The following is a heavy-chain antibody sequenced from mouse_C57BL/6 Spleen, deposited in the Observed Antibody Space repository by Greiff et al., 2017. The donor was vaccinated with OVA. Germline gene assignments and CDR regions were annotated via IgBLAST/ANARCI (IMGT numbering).Heavy chain of an antibody. V-gene: IGHV2-2*01. CDR3: ARGSFSSLYAMDY. CDR2: IWSGGST. J-gene: IGHJ4*01. CDR1: GFSLTSYG. Sequence: VQVVESGPGLVQPSQSLSITCTVSGFSLTSYGVHWVRQSPGKGLEWLGVIWSGGSTDYNAAFISRLITSKDNSTSQVFFKMISLQADDTAIYYGARGSFSSLYAMDYWGQGTSVTVSS. D-gene: IGHD1-1*01.